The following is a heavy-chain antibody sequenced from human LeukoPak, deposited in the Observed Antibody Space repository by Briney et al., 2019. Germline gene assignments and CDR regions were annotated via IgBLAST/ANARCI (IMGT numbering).Heavy chain of an antibody. V-gene: IGHV3-74*01. Sequence: GGSLRLSCAASGFTFSSYWMHWVRQSPGKGLEWVGQVKGDGSRANYADSVKGRFTISRDNAKNTVYLQLNSLRAEDTAVYYCARDGYLAPVIAYLDYWGQGTPVTVSP. D-gene: IGHD2-2*03. J-gene: IGHJ4*02. CDR1: GFTFSSYW. CDR3: ARDGYLAPVIAYLDY. CDR2: VKGDGSRA.